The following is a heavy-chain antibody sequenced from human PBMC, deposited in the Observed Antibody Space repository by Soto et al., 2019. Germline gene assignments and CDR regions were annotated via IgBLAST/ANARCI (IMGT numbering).Heavy chain of an antibody. CDR3: ARVSGIYYYGMDV. CDR2: INHSGST. V-gene: IGHV4-34*01. D-gene: IGHD3-10*01. CDR1: GGSFSGYY. J-gene: IGHJ6*02. Sequence: QVQLQQWGAGLLKPSATLSLTCAVFGGSFSGYYWSWIRQPPGKGLEWIGEINHSGSTNYNPSLKSRVTXSXDXAKNQFSLKLSSVTAADTAVYYCARVSGIYYYGMDVWGQGTTVTVSS.